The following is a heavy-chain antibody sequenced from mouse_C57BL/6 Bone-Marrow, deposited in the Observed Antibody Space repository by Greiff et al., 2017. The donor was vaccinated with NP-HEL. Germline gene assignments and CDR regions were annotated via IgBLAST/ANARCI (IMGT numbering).Heavy chain of an antibody. Sequence: QVQLKESGAELVRPGTSVKMSCKASGYTFTNYWIGWAKQRPGHGLEWIGDIYPGGGYTNYNEKFKGKATLTADKSSSTAYMQFSSLTSEDSAIYYCARWGTTEGFAYWGQGTLVTVSA. V-gene: IGHV1-63*01. J-gene: IGHJ3*01. CDR1: GYTFTNYW. CDR3: ARWGTTEGFAY. CDR2: IYPGGGYT. D-gene: IGHD1-1*01.